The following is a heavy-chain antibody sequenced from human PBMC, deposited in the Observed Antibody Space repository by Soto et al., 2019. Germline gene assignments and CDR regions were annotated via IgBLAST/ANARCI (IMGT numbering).Heavy chain of an antibody. CDR1: GFSLTSSGVG. V-gene: IGHV2-5*02. CDR3: AHRVPYNTYWDVGWFDP. CDR2: IYWDGDR. D-gene: IGHD2-8*02. Sequence: QITLKESGPTLLEPTQTLTLTCSFSGFSLTSSGVGVGWLRQAPGKALECLGIIYWDGDRRYNPSLRQRLTITKDTSKNQVVITMTYMEPLDTARYYCAHRVPYNTYWDVGWFDPWGQGTLVTVS. J-gene: IGHJ5*02.